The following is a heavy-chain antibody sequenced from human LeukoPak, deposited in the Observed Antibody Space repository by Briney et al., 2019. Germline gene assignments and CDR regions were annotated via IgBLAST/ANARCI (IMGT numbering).Heavy chain of an antibody. CDR2: INSDGRNT. J-gene: IGHJ4*02. Sequence: PGGSLRLSCAASGFTFGSYAMSWVRQAPGKGLEWVSAINSDGRNTYYADSVKGRFTISRDNSKNTLFLQVNSLRAEDTAVYYCARADILPGYYAPDYGGQGTLVTVSS. CDR1: GFTFGSYA. CDR3: ARADILPGYYAPDY. V-gene: IGHV3-23*01. D-gene: IGHD3-9*01.